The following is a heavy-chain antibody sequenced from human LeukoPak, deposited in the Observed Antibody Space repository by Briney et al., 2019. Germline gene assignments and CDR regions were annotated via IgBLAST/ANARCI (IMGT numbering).Heavy chain of an antibody. CDR2: IYYSGST. Sequence: SETLSLTCAVSGGSISSSRYYWGWIRQPPGEGLEWIGSIYYSGSTYYNPSLKSRVTISVDTSKKQFSLKLSSVTAADTAVYYCARRDYYDTSGYTFDYWGQGTLVTVSS. CDR3: ARRDYYDTSGYTFDY. CDR1: GGSISSSRYY. J-gene: IGHJ4*02. V-gene: IGHV4-39*01. D-gene: IGHD3-22*01.